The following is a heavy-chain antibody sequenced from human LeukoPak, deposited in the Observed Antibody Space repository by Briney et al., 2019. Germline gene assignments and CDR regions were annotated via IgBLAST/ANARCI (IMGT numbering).Heavy chain of an antibody. J-gene: IGHJ4*02. CDR3: ARTNLACSSTSCYFGY. D-gene: IGHD2-2*01. Sequence: GESLKISCKGSGYSFPNYWIGWVRQMSGKGLEWMGIIYPLDSDTRYSPSFQGQVTISADTSISTAYLQWSSLKASDTAMYYCARTNLACSSTSCYFGYWGQGTLVTVSS. V-gene: IGHV5-51*01. CDR2: IYPLDSDT. CDR1: GYSFPNYW.